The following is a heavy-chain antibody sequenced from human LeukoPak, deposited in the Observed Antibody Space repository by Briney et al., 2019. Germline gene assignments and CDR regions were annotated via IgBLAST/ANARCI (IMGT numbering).Heavy chain of an antibody. D-gene: IGHD1-1*01. CDR2: IIPIFGTA. V-gene: IGHV1-69*13. Sequence: SVKVSCKASGGTFSSYAISWVRQAPGQGLEWMGGIIPIFGTANYAQKFQGRVTITADESTSTAQMELSSLRSEDTAVYYCARDRALIETGVWGAHLDYWGQGTLVTVSS. CDR3: ARDRALIETGVWGAHLDY. CDR1: GGTFSSYA. J-gene: IGHJ4*02.